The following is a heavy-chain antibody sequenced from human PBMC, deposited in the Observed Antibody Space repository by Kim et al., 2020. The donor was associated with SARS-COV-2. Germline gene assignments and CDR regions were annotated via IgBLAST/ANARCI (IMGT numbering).Heavy chain of an antibody. J-gene: IGHJ3*02. CDR3: ATEYSSGRGAFDI. Sequence: YAQKFQGRVTMTEDTSTDTDYMELSSLRSEDTAVYYCATEYSSGRGAFDIWGQGTMVTVSS. V-gene: IGHV1-24*01. D-gene: IGHD6-19*01.